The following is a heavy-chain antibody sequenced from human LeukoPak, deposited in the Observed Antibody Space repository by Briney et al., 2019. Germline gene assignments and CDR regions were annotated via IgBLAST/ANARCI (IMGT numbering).Heavy chain of an antibody. J-gene: IGHJ4*02. D-gene: IGHD1-26*01. CDR3: AKPLGATLFDY. Sequence: GASVKVSCKVSGDTLIEVSMHWVRQAPGKGLEWMGNFDPEHGEPIYAQRFQGRVTMTEDTSTDTAYMELSSLRSEDTAAYYCAKPLGATLFDYWGQGTLVTVSS. CDR1: GDTLIEVS. V-gene: IGHV1-24*01. CDR2: FDPEHGEP.